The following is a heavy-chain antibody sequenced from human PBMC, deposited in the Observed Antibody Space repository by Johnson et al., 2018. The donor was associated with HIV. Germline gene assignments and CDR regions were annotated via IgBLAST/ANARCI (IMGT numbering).Heavy chain of an antibody. D-gene: IGHD3-16*01. J-gene: IGHJ3*02. CDR2: ISGSGGSA. V-gene: IGHV3-23*04. CDR3: ARYGGFVVAFDI. Sequence: VQLVESGGGLVQPGGSLRLSCAASGFTFSSYAMSWVRQAPGKGLEWVSAISGSGGSAYYADSVKGSFTISRDNSKNTLYLQMNSLRAGDTAVYYCARYGGFVVAFDIWGQGTMVFVSS. CDR1: GFTFSSYA.